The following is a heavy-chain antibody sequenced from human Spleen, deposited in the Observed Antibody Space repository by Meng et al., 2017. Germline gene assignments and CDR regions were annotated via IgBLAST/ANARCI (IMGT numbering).Heavy chain of an antibody. CDR1: GFTFSDYS. Sequence: GGSLRLSCAASGFTFSDYSRNWVRQAPGKRLEWVSFISIRSTYIYYADSVKGRFTIFRDNAKNSLYLQMSSLRVEDTAVYYCARDSGGNSGGYWGQGTLVTVSS. CDR2: ISIRSTYI. J-gene: IGHJ4*02. D-gene: IGHD4-23*01. V-gene: IGHV3-21*01. CDR3: ARDSGGNSGGY.